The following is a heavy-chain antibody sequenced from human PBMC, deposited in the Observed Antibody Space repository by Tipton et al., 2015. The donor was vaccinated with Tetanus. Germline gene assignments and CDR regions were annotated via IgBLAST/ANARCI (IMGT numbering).Heavy chain of an antibody. J-gene: IGHJ6*02. D-gene: IGHD3-16*01. Sequence: GEALSNGDYYWSWIRQPPGKGLESIGYIYYSGSTYYNPSLKSRVTISVDTSKSQFSLRLSSVTAADTAVYYCARDHGITWGGMGYYYGMDVWGQGTTVTVSS. CDR3: ARDHGITWGGMGYYYGMDV. CDR2: IYYSGST. CDR1: GEALSNGDYY. V-gene: IGHV4-30-4*01.